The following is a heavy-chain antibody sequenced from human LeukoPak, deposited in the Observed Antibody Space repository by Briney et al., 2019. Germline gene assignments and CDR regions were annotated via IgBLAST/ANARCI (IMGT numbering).Heavy chain of an antibody. V-gene: IGHV3-74*01. CDR1: GLSFSTYW. CDR2: IKTDGRST. D-gene: IGHD2-2*01. J-gene: IGHJ3*02. CDR3: ARDGAAMGAFDI. Sequence: GGSLRLSCAASGLSFSTYWMHWVRQAPGKGLVWVSRIKTDGRSTTYADSVKGRFTISRDNAKNSLYLQMNSLRAEDTAVYYCARDGAAMGAFDIWGQGTMVTVSS.